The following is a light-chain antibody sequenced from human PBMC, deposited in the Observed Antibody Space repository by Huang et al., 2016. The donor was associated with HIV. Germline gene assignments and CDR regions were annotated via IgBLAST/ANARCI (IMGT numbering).Light chain of an antibody. Sequence: VMMSQSPATLAASPGERVTLSCGASQSVNTNLAWYHQKPGQPPRLRIYAASTRATGVPARFAGSGSGTEFTLTIDSLQSDDFAVYYCQQYNKWPPEYTFGQGTRLEIK. V-gene: IGKV3-15*01. CDR2: AAS. CDR1: QSVNTN. CDR3: QQYNKWPPEYT. J-gene: IGKJ2*01.